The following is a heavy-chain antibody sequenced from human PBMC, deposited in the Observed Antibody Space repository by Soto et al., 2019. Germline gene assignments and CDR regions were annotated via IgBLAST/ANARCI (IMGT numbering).Heavy chain of an antibody. D-gene: IGHD3-22*01. CDR1: GGTFSSYA. CDR2: IIPIFGTA. CDR3: ARVNTYYYDSSGPTGAFDI. V-gene: IGHV1-69*13. Sequence: GASVKVSCKASGGTFSSYAISWVRQAPGQGLEWMGGIIPIFGTANYAQKFQGRVTITADESTSTAYMELSSLRSEDTAVYYCARVNTYYYDSSGPTGAFDIWGQGTMVTVSS. J-gene: IGHJ3*02.